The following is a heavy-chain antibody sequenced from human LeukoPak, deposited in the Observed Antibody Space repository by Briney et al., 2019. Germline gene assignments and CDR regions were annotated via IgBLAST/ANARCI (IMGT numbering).Heavy chain of an antibody. V-gene: IGHV4-59*12. CDR1: GGSISSYY. CDR2: IYYSGST. J-gene: IGHJ4*02. CDR3: ARATPLNDFWSGYNY. Sequence: SETLSLTCTVSGGSISSYYWSWIRQPPGKGLEWIGYIYYSGSTNYNPSLKSRVTISVDTSKNQFSLKLSSVTAADTAVYYCARATPLNDFWSGYNYWGQGTLVTVSS. D-gene: IGHD3-3*01.